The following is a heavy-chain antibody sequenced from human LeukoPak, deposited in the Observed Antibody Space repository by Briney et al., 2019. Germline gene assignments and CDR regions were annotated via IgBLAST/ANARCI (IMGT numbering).Heavy chain of an antibody. V-gene: IGHV4-59*01. D-gene: IGHD6-19*01. J-gene: IGHJ4*02. CDR2: IYYSGST. Sequence: PSETLSLTCTVFGGSISSYYWSWIRQPPGKGLEWIGYIYYSGSTTYNPSLKSRVTISVDTSKNQFSLKLSSVTAADTAVYYCARGWSSGWYRNDYWGRGTLVTVSS. CDR1: GGSISSYY. CDR3: ARGWSSGWYRNDY.